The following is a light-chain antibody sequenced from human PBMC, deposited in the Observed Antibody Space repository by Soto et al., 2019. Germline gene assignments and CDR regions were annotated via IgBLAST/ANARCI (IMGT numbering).Light chain of an antibody. J-gene: IGLJ1*01. CDR2: DVS. V-gene: IGLV2-18*02. CDR1: SSDVGSSNG. CDR3: SSYTSSNTYV. Sequence: QCALTQPPSVSGAPGQSGAIPCTGNSSDVGSSNGVSWYQQPPGTAPKLMIYDVSNRPSGVPDRFSGSKSGNTASLTISGLQAEDEADYYCSSYTSSNTYVFGTGTKVTVL.